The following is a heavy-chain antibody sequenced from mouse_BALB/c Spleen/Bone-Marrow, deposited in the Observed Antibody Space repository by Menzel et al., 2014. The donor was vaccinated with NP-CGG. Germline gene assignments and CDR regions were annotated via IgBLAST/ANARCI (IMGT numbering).Heavy chain of an antibody. CDR1: GFTFTDYY. J-gene: IGHJ2*01. V-gene: IGHV7-3*02. Sequence: VQLKHSGGGLVQPGGSLRLSCAPSGFTFTDYYMNWVRQPPGKALEWLGFIRNKANGYTTEYSASVKGRFTISRDNSQNILYLQMNTLRAEDSATYYCARDKGRVFFDYWGQGTTLTVSS. CDR3: ARDKGRVFFDY. CDR2: IRNKANGYTT.